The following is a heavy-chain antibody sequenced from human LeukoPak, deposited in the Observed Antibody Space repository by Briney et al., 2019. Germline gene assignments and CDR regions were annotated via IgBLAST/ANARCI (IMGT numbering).Heavy chain of an antibody. Sequence: GGSLRLSCAASGFTFSSYGMHWVRQAPGKGLEWVAVISYDGSNKYYADSVKGRFTISRDNSKNTLYLQMNSLRAEDTAVYYCANSPSIAAAGTHYWGQGTLVTVAS. CDR3: ANSPSIAAAGTHY. CDR1: GFTFSSYG. J-gene: IGHJ4*02. CDR2: ISYDGSNK. D-gene: IGHD6-13*01. V-gene: IGHV3-30*18.